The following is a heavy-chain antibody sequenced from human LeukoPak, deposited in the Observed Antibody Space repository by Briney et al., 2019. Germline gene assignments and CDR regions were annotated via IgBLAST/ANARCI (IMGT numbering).Heavy chain of an antibody. Sequence: GGSLRLSCAASGFTFDDYAMHWVRQAPGKGLEWVSGISWNSGSIGYADSVKGRFTISRDNAKNSLYLQMNSLRAEDTALYYCAKTHSSSVYYYGMDVWGQGTTVTVSS. CDR2: ISWNSGSI. CDR1: GFTFDDYA. CDR3: AKTHSSSVYYYGMDV. J-gene: IGHJ6*02. D-gene: IGHD6-19*01. V-gene: IGHV3-9*01.